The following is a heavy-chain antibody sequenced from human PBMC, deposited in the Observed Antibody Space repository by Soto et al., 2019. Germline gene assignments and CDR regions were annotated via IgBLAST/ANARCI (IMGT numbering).Heavy chain of an antibody. CDR2: IWYDGSNK. V-gene: IGHV3-33*01. D-gene: IGHD6-19*01. CDR3: AREESVAGPTSYYYYGMDV. Sequence: GGSLRLSCAASGFTFISYGMHWVRQAPGKGLEWVAVIWYDGSNKYYADSVKGRFTLSRDNFQNTLYLQMNSLRAEDTAVYYWAREESVAGPTSYYYYGMDVWGQGTTVTVSS. CDR1: GFTFISYG. J-gene: IGHJ6*02.